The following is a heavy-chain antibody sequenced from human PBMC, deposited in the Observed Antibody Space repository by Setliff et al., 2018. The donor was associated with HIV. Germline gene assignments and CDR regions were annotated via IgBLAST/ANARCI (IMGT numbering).Heavy chain of an antibody. V-gene: IGHV3-30*18. CDR3: VKWNYPSS. Sequence: GGVLRLSCAASGFTFSSYAIHWVRQAPGKGLEWVSIITDDGSRKLYADSVKGRFTMSRDSAKNTLYLQMNSLRVEDTAVYYCVKWNYPSSWGQGTLVTVSS. D-gene: IGHD1-7*01. CDR1: GFTFSSYA. CDR2: ITDDGSRK. J-gene: IGHJ5*02.